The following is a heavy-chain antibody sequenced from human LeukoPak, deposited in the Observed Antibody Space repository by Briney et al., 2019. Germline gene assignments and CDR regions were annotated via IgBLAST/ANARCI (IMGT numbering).Heavy chain of an antibody. CDR3: AKGDSFGSGSYYGYYYMDV. CDR1: GFTFSSYG. Sequence: GGSLRLSCAASGFTFSSYGMHWVRQAPGKGLEWVAVISYDGSNKFYADSVRGRFTISRDNSKNTLYLQMNSLRAEDTAVYYCAKGDSFGSGSYYGYYYMDVWGKGTTVTVSS. V-gene: IGHV3-30*18. D-gene: IGHD3-10*01. J-gene: IGHJ6*03. CDR2: ISYDGSNK.